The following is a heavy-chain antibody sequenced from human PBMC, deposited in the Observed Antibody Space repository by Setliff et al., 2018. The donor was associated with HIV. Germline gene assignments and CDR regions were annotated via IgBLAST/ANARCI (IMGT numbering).Heavy chain of an antibody. D-gene: IGHD3-22*01. J-gene: IGHJ1*01. CDR3: ARDPSSGIYYDSSGQYFQN. V-gene: IGHV1-18*04. Sequence: ASVKVSCKASGYTFTSDYIHWVRQAPGQGLEWMGWISAYNGNTNYAQKFQGRVSMTIDTSTSTAYMGLRSLRPDDTAVYFRARDPSSGIYYDSSGQYFQNWGQGTLVTVSS. CDR1: GYTFTSDY. CDR2: ISAYNGNT.